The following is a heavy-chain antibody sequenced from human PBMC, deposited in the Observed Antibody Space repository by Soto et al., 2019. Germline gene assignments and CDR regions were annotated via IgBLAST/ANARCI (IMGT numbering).Heavy chain of an antibody. D-gene: IGHD3-22*01. Sequence: SVKVSCKASGGTFSSYAISWVRQAPGQGLEWMGGIIPIFGTANYAQKFQGRVTITADKSTSTAYMELSSLRSEDTAVYYCARVRYYYDSSVPLFDIWGQGTMVTVSS. CDR2: IIPIFGTA. CDR3: ARVRYYYDSSVPLFDI. CDR1: GGTFSSYA. J-gene: IGHJ3*02. V-gene: IGHV1-69*06.